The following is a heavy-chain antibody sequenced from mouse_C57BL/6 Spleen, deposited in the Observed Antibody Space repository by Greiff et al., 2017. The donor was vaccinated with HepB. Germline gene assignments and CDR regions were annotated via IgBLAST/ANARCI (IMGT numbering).Heavy chain of an antibody. D-gene: IGHD2-3*01. CDR2: IDPSDSYT. J-gene: IGHJ2*01. Sequence: VQLQQSGAELVKPGASVKLSCKASGYTFTSYWMQWVKQRPGQGLEWIGEIDPSDSYTNYNQKFKGKATLPVDTSSSTAYMQLSSLTSEDSAVYYCARSEDGYLYWGQGTTLTVSS. V-gene: IGHV1-50*01. CDR3: ARSEDGYLY. CDR1: GYTFTSYW.